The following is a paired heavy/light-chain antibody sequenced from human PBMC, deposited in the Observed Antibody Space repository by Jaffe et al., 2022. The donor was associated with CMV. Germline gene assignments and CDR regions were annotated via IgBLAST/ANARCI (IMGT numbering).Heavy chain of an antibody. J-gene: IGHJ4*02. CDR1: GFTFSDYY. Sequence: QVQLVESGGGLVKPGGSLRLSCAASGFTFSDYYMSWIRQAPGKGLEWVSYISSSGSTIYYADSVKGRFTISRDNAKNSLYLQMNSLRAEDTAVYYCARGWSTVTTFSCGYWGQGTLVTVSS. D-gene: IGHD4-17*01. CDR3: ARGWSTVTTFSCGY. CDR2: ISSSGSTI. V-gene: IGHV3-11*01.
Light chain of an antibody. Sequence: NFMLTQPHSVSESPGKTVTISCTRSSGSIASNYVQWYQQRPGSAPTTVIYEDNQRPSGVPDRFSGSIDSSSNSASLTISGLKTEDEADYYCQSYEVFGTGTKVTVL. CDR1: SGSIASNY. CDR2: EDN. J-gene: IGLJ1*01. CDR3: QSYEV. V-gene: IGLV6-57*04.